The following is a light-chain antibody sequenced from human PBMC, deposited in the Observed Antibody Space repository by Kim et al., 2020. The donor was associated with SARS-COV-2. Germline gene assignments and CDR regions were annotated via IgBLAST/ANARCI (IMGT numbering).Light chain of an antibody. Sequence: QAVVTQEPSLTVSPGGTITLTCASRTGAVTSGYYPNWFQQKPGQAPRTLIYSTSNKYSWTPARFSGSLLGGKAALTLSGVQPEDEAEYYCLLHFGDNKVFGGGTQLTVL. J-gene: IGLJ2*01. CDR3: LLHFGDNKV. CDR1: TGAVTSGYY. V-gene: IGLV7-43*01. CDR2: STS.